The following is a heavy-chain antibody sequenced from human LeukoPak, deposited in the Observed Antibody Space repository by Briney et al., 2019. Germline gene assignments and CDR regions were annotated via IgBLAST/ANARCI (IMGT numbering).Heavy chain of an antibody. CDR2: VWYDGNNK. CDR3: AKVVHIVAYLGYFDY. J-gene: IGHJ4*02. Sequence: GGSLRLSCAASGFTFINFGMHWVRQAPGKGPEWVAIVWYDGNNKYYADSVKGRFTISRDNSKNTLYLQMNSLRAEDTAVNYCAKVVHIVAYLGYFDYWGQGTLVTVSS. CDR1: GFTFINFG. V-gene: IGHV3-33*06. D-gene: IGHD5-12*01.